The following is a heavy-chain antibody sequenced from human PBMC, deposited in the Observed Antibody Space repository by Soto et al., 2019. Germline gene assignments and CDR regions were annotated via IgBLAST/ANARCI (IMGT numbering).Heavy chain of an antibody. D-gene: IGHD2-15*01. CDR3: ARVLWYLAPFDY. CDR1: GGTLTRFINYP. J-gene: IGHJ4*02. V-gene: IGHV1-69*06. CDR2: IVPNIGTV. Sequence: ASVKVSCKASGGTLTRFINYPIDWVRQAPRQGLEWMGGIVPNIGTVNYAQKFQGRVTITADKSTGTAFMELNSLRSEDTAVYYCARVLWYLAPFDYWGQGTLVTVSS.